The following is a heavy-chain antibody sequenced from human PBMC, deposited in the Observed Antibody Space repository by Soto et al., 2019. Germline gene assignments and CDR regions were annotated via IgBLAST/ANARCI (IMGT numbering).Heavy chain of an antibody. D-gene: IGHD1-26*01. CDR3: ARSPRGSYRTIGFDP. V-gene: IGHV3-48*03. CDR1: GFTFSSYE. Sequence: GGSLRLSCAASGFTFSSYEMNWFRQAPGKGLEWVSYISSSGSTIYYADSVKGRFTISRDNAKNSLYLQMNSLRAEDTAVYYCARSPRGSYRTIGFDPWGQGTLVTVSS. J-gene: IGHJ5*02. CDR2: ISSSGSTI.